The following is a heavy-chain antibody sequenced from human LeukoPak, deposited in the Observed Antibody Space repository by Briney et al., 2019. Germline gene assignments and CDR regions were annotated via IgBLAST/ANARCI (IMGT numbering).Heavy chain of an antibody. Sequence: PGGSLRLSCAASGFTFSSYAMSWVRQAPGKGLEWVLVISGSGGRTYYADSVKGRFTISRDNSKNTLYLQMNSLRAEDTAIYYCAKGSAGYCSGDNCYPLDYWGQGPLVTVSS. CDR3: AKGSAGYCSGDNCYPLDY. J-gene: IGHJ4*02. D-gene: IGHD2-15*01. CDR2: ISGSGGRT. V-gene: IGHV3-23*01. CDR1: GFTFSSYA.